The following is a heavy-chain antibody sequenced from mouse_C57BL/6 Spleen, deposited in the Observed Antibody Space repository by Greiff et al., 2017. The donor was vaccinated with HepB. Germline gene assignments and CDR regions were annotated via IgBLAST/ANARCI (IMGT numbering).Heavy chain of an antibody. CDR2: IDPSDSYT. CDR1: GYTFTSYW. CDR3: ARVVYYYGTSYWYFDV. V-gene: IGHV1-69*01. Sequence: QVQLQQSGAELVMPGASVKLSCKASGYTFTSYWMHWVKQRPGQGLEWIGEIDPSDSYTNYNQKFKGKSTLTVDKSSSTAYMQLSSLTSEDSAVYYWARVVYYYGTSYWYFDVWGTGTTVTVSS. J-gene: IGHJ1*03. D-gene: IGHD1-1*01.